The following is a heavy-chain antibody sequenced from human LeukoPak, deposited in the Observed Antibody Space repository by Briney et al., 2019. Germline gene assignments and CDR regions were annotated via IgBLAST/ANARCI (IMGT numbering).Heavy chain of an antibody. J-gene: IGHJ5*02. Sequence: SETLSLTCAVYGGSFSGYYWSWIRQPPGKGLEWIGEINHSGSTNYNPSLKSRVTISVDTSKNQFSLKLSSVTAADTAVYYCARGPPARTYNWFDPWGQGTLVTVSS. V-gene: IGHV4-34*01. CDR3: ARGPPARTYNWFDP. D-gene: IGHD6-6*01. CDR1: GGSFSGYY. CDR2: INHSGST.